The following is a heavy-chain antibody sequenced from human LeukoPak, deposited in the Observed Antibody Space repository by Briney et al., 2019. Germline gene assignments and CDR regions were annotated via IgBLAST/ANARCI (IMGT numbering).Heavy chain of an antibody. CDR1: GGSIVSGTHL. V-gene: IGHV4-39*07. D-gene: IGHD4-23*01. CDR3: AGGGNSDSPEFDY. J-gene: IGHJ4*02. Sequence: SETLSLTCTVSGGSIVSGTHLWGWLRQPPGEPLEWIGSIYHSGSTYYSPSLKSRVTLSIDTSKNQFSLRLSSVTAADTAVFYCAGGGNSDSPEFDYWGQGTLVTVSS. CDR2: IYHSGST.